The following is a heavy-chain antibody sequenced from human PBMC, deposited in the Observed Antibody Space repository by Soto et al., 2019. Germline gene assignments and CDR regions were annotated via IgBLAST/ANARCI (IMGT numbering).Heavy chain of an antibody. D-gene: IGHD2-15*01. J-gene: IGHJ4*02. CDR2: FNPSGGGT. Sequence: QVQLVQSGAEVKKPGASVKVSCKASGYTFTSYYIHWVRQAPGQGLEWMGRFNPSGGGTSYAQKFQGRVTMTRDTSTSTVYMELRSLRSEDTAVYYCARAASYYFDSWGQGTLVTVSS. CDR3: ARAASYYFDS. V-gene: IGHV1-46*01. CDR1: GYTFTSYY.